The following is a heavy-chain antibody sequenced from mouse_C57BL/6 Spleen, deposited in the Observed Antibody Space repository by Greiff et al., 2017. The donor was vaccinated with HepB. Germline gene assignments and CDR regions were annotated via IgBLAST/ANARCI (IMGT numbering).Heavy chain of an antibody. CDR1: GFTFSSYG. D-gene: IGHD4-1*01. CDR2: ISSGGSYT. V-gene: IGHV5-6*02. J-gene: IGHJ1*03. Sequence: EVKLEESGGDLVKPGGSLKLSCAASGFTFSSYGMSWVRQTPDKRLEWVATISSGGSYTYYPDSVKGRFTISRDNAKNTLYLQMSSLKSEDTAMYYCARRGGTAYFDVWGTGTTVTVSS. CDR3: ARRGGTAYFDV.